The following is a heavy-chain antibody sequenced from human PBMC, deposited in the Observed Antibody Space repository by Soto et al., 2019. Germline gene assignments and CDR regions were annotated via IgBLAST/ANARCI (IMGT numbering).Heavy chain of an antibody. D-gene: IGHD3-10*01. V-gene: IGHV4-30-4*01. J-gene: IGHJ4*02. CDR3: ASASYGSGRHSDY. CDR1: GGSISSGDYY. Sequence: SETLSLTCTVSGGSISSGDYYRSWIRQPPGKGLEWIGYIYYSGSTYYNTSLKSRVTISVDTSKNQFSLKLSSVTAADTAVYYCASASYGSGRHSDYWGQGTLVTVSS. CDR2: IYYSGST.